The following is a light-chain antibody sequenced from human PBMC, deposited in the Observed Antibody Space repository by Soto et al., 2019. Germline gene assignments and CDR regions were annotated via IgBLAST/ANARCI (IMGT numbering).Light chain of an antibody. Sequence: EIVLTQSPASLSLCPGEGATLSCRASQSVSSYLAWYQQKPGQAPRLLIYDASNRATGIPARFSGSGSGTDFTLTISSLEPEDFAVYYCQQRSNWPPITFGQGTRLEIK. J-gene: IGKJ5*01. CDR3: QQRSNWPPIT. CDR2: DAS. CDR1: QSVSSY. V-gene: IGKV3-11*01.